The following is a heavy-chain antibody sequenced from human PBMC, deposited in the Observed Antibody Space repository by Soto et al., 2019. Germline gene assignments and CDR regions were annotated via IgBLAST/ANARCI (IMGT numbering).Heavy chain of an antibody. CDR2: INHSGST. V-gene: IGHV4-34*01. J-gene: IGHJ6*02. D-gene: IGHD3-16*02. Sequence: SETLSLTCAVYGGSFSGYYWSWIRQPPEKGLEWIGEINHSGSTNYNPSLRSRVTISVATSKNQFSLSLTSVTAADPGVYYCASRSHDYYFWGNYRTYRQFYGMDVLGQGTPVTVSS. CDR1: GGSFSGYY. CDR3: ASRSHDYYFWGNYRTYRQFYGMDV.